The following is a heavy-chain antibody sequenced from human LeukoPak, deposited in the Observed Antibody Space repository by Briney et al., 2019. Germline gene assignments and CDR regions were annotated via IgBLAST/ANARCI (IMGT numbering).Heavy chain of an antibody. D-gene: IGHD3-9*01. CDR2: IYYSGST. V-gene: IGHV4-30-4*01. CDR1: GGSISSGDYY. J-gene: IGHJ4*02. Sequence: SQTLSLTCTVSGGSISSGDYYWSWIRQPPGKGLEWIGYIYYSGSTYYNPSLKSRVTISVDTSKNQFSLKLSSVTAADTAVYYCARVNRILTGYLRRTRTHHSHGDYWGQGTLVTVSS. CDR3: ARVNRILTGYLRRTRTHHSHGDY.